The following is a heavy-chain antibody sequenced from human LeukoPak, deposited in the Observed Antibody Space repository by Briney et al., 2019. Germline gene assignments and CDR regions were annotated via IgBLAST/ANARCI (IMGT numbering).Heavy chain of an antibody. D-gene: IGHD4-17*01. CDR1: GFTSSDYY. CDR3: ARSRDDYGDYEFDY. CDR2: ISSSGSTI. V-gene: IGHV3-11*04. J-gene: IGHJ4*02. Sequence: GGSLRLSCAASGFTSSDYYMSWIRQAPGKGLEWVSYISSSGSTIYYADSVKGRFTISRDNAKNSLYLQMSSLRAEDTAVYYCARSRDDYGDYEFDYWGQGTLVTVSS.